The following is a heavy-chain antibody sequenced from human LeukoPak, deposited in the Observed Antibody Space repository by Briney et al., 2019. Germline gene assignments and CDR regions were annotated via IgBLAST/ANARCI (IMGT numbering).Heavy chain of an antibody. V-gene: IGHV1-2*02. CDR3: ARDLLLWFGELDTYYYYGMDV. J-gene: IGHJ6*02. Sequence: ASVKVSCKASGGTFSSYAISWVRQAPGQGLEWMGWTNPNSGGTNYAQKFQGRVTMTRDTSISTAYMELSSLRSDDTAVYYCARDLLLWFGELDTYYYYGMDVWGQGTTVTVSS. D-gene: IGHD3-10*01. CDR1: GGTFSSYA. CDR2: TNPNSGGT.